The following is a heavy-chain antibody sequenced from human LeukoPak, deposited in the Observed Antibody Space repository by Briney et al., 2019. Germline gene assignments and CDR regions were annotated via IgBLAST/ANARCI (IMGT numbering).Heavy chain of an antibody. D-gene: IGHD1-1*01. CDR2: IYYSGST. CDR3: ARHPHIKELERRYAFDI. J-gene: IGHJ3*02. Sequence: KSSETLSLTCTVSGGSISSSSYYWGWIRQPPGEWLEWIGSIYYSGSTYYNPSLKSRVTISVDTSKNQFSLKLSSVTAADTAVYYCARHPHIKELERRYAFDIWGQGTMVTVSS. CDR1: GGSISSSSYY. V-gene: IGHV4-39*01.